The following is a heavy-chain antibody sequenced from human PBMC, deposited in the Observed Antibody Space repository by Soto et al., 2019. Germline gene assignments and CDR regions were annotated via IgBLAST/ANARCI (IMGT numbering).Heavy chain of an antibody. V-gene: IGHV1-8*01. J-gene: IGHJ6*02. D-gene: IGHD3-3*01. Sequence: QAQLVQSGAEVRKPGASVKVSCKASGYTFTTYDINWVRQAPGQGLEWLGWMDPNSGSTVYAQNFQGRISMDWNISRTTAHMELSSLQSEDKAVYYCARERKFDFWRKGLDVWGPGTPVTVSS. CDR1: GYTFTTYD. CDR3: ARERKFDFWRKGLDV. CDR2: MDPNSGST.